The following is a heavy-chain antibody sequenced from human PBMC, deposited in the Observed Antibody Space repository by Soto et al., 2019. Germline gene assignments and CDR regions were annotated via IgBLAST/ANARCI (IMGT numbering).Heavy chain of an antibody. D-gene: IGHD4-17*01. CDR3: ARTTAVPNTLRSRYFFDY. CDR1: GGSVSNKTYY. CDR2: VYYSGTT. J-gene: IGHJ4*02. Sequence: SETLSLTCSVSGGSVSNKTYYWSWIRQPPGKRLEWIGYVYYSGTTNYNPSLKSRVTISVDLSKNQFSLRLSSVTAADTALYYCARTTAVPNTLRSRYFFDYWGQGTLVTVSS. V-gene: IGHV4-61*01.